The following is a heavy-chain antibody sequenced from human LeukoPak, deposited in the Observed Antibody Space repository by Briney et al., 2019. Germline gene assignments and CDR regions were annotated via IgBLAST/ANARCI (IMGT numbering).Heavy chain of an antibody. CDR3: AREVPTGTSFDY. CDR2: ISSNGGST. CDR1: GFTFSSYA. D-gene: IGHD4-17*01. Sequence: PGGSLRLSCAASGFTFSSYAMHWVRQAPGKGLEYVSAISSNGGSTYYANSVKGRFTISRDNSKNTVYLQMNSLRAEDTAVYYCAREVPTGTSFDYWAQGTLVTVSS. J-gene: IGHJ4*02. V-gene: IGHV3-64*01.